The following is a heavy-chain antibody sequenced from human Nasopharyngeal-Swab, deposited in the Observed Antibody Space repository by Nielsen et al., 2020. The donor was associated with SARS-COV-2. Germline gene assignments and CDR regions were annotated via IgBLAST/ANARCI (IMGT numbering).Heavy chain of an antibody. CDR2: IRSKAYGGTT. Sequence: GGSLRLSCTASGFTFGDYAMSWFRQAPGKGLEWVGFIRSKAYGGTTEYAASVKGRFTISRDDSKSIAYLQMNSLKTVDTAVYYCTRDLRSGSYSYGMDVWGQGTTVTVSS. CDR1: GFTFGDYA. CDR3: TRDLRSGSYSYGMDV. V-gene: IGHV3-49*03. J-gene: IGHJ6*02. D-gene: IGHD3-10*02.